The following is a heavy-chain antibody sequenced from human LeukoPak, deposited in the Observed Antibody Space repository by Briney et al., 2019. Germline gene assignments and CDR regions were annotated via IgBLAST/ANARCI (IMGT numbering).Heavy chain of an antibody. Sequence: PGGSLRLSCAASGFTFSSYSMNWVRQAPGKGLEWVSSISGSRSYIYYADSVKGRFTISRHNAKNSLYLQMNSLRAEDTAVYYCARVPAGVIGMKDAFDIWGQGTMVTVSS. CDR3: ARVPAGVIGMKDAFDI. J-gene: IGHJ3*02. V-gene: IGHV3-21*01. D-gene: IGHD3-16*02. CDR1: GFTFSSYS. CDR2: ISGSRSYI.